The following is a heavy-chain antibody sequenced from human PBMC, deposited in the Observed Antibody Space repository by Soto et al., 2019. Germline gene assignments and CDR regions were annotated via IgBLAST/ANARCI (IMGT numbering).Heavy chain of an antibody. Sequence: PGGSLKISCKGSGYSFRDYWIGWVRQVPGKGLEWVGTIYAGDSDPRYSPSFEGQVTMSVDKSISTAYLHWSSLKASDSAIYYCARQHPLDSSAWYNWGQGTLVTVSS. CDR2: IYAGDSDP. V-gene: IGHV5-51*01. J-gene: IGHJ4*02. CDR3: ARQHPLDSSAWYN. D-gene: IGHD6-19*01. CDR1: GYSFRDYW.